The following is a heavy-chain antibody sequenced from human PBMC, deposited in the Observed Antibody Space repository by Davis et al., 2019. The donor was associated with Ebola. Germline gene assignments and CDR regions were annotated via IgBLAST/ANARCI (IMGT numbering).Heavy chain of an antibody. CDR1: GGSISSYY. D-gene: IGHD2-15*01. V-gene: IGHV4-59*12. CDR2: IYYSGNT. Sequence: MPSETLSLTCTVSGGSISSYYWSWIRQPPGKGLEWIGYIYYSGNTNYNPSLKSRVTISVDTSKNQFSLKLSSVTAADTAVYYCARGYSNWFDPWGQGTLVTVSS. J-gene: IGHJ5*02. CDR3: ARGYSNWFDP.